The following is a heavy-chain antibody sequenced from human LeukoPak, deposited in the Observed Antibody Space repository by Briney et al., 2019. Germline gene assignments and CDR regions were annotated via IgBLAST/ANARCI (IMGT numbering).Heavy chain of an antibody. CDR1: GYTFTSYG. J-gene: IGHJ6*02. Sequence: ASVKVSCKASGYTFTSYGISWMRQAPGQGLEWMGWISAYNGNTNYAQKLQGRVTMTTDTSTSTAYMELRSLRSDDTAVYYCTYSSTSSPLYYYYGMDVWGQGTTVTVSS. CDR2: ISAYNGNT. CDR3: TYSSTSSPLYYYYGMDV. D-gene: IGHD2-2*01. V-gene: IGHV1-18*01.